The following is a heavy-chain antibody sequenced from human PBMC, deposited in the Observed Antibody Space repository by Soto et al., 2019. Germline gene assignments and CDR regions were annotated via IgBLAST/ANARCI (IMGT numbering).Heavy chain of an antibody. CDR1: GGSISSYY. D-gene: IGHD5-12*01. V-gene: IGHV4-59*01. Sequence: PSETLSLTCTVSGGSISSYYWSWIRQPPGKGLEWIGYIYYSGSTNYNPSLKSRVTISVDTSKNQFSLKLSSVTAADTAVYYCARGGWLRAGDAFDIWGQGTMVTVSS. CDR3: ARGGWLRAGDAFDI. J-gene: IGHJ3*02. CDR2: IYYSGST.